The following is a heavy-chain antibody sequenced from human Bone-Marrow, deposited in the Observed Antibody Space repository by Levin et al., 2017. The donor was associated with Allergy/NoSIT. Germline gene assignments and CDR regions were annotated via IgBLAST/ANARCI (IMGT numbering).Heavy chain of an antibody. J-gene: IGHJ4*02. CDR1: GYSFTGYL. CDR2: INPNSGDT. V-gene: IGHV1-2*02. D-gene: IGHD3-16*02. Sequence: PAASVKVSCKASGYSFTGYLMHWVRQAPGLGFEWMGWINPNSGDTQYAQKFQDRVTMSRDTSISTAYMELSRLRSDDTAVYYCARAFLKWGSGESSPRWGQGTLVSVSS. CDR3: ARAFLKWGSGESSPR.